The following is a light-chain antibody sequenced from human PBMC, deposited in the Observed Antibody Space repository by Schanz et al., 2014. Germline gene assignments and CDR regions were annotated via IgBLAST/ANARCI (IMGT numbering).Light chain of an antibody. CDR1: QSISSW. J-gene: IGKJ1*01. CDR3: QQYNTYWT. CDR2: DAS. Sequence: GDRVTITCRASQSISSWLAWYQQKPGKAPKLLIYDASSLESGVPSRFSGSGSGTEFTLTISSLQPDDFATYSCQQYNTYWTFGQGTKVEIK. V-gene: IGKV1-5*01.